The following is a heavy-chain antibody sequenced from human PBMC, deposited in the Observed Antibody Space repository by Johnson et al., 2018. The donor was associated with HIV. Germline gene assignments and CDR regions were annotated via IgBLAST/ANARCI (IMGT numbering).Heavy chain of an antibody. CDR1: GFTFSDYY. CDR3: TGGWYNLSAFDI. Sequence: QVQLVESGGGLVKPGGSLRLSCAASGFTFSDYYMSWIRQGTGKGLEWVSYISSSGNTIYYADSVKGRFTISRDNAKNSLYLQMNRLRAEDTAVYYCTGGWYNLSAFDIWGQGTMVTVSS. V-gene: IGHV3-11*04. J-gene: IGHJ3*02. CDR2: ISSSGNTI. D-gene: IGHD6-19*01.